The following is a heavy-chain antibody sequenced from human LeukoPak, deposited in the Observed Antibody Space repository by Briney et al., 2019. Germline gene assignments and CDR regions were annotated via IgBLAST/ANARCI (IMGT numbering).Heavy chain of an antibody. CDR1: GGSISSGSYY. J-gene: IGHJ6*02. D-gene: IGHD6-6*01. CDR2: IYTSGST. CDR3: ARAFIAARPDYYYYGMDV. V-gene: IGHV4-61*02. Sequence: SETLSLTCTVSGGSISSGSYYWSWIRQPAGKGLEWIGRIYTSGSTNYNPSLKSRVTISVDTSKNQFSLKLSSVTAADTAVYYCARAFIAARPDYYYYGMDVWGQGTTVTASS.